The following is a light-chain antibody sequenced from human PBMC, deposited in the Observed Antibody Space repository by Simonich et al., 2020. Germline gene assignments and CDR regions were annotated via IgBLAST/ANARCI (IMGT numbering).Light chain of an antibody. V-gene: IGKV3D-20*01. CDR2: DAS. Sequence: EIVLTQSPGTLSLSPGERATLSCRASQSVSSSYLAWYQQKPGLAPRLLIYDASSRATGIPDRFSGSGSGTVFTLTISRLEPEDVAVYYCQQYGSSPPYTFGQGTKLEIK. J-gene: IGKJ2*01. CDR1: QSVSSSY. CDR3: QQYGSSPPYT.